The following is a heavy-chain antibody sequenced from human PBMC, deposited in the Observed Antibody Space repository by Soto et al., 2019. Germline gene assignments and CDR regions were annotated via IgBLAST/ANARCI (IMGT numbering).Heavy chain of an antibody. V-gene: IGHV1-3*01. J-gene: IGHJ4*02. CDR1: GYTFTSYA. D-gene: IGHD2-15*01. CDR2: INAGNGNT. CDR3: ARGPGGPDGPGDY. Sequence: ASVKVSCKASGYTFTSYAMHWVRQAPGQRLEWMGWINAGNGNTKYSQKFQGSVTITRDTSASTAYMELSSLRSEDTAVYYCARGPGGPDGPGDYWGQGTLVTGS.